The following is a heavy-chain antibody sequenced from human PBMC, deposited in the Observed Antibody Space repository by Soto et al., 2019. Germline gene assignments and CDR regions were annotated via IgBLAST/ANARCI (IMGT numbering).Heavy chain of an antibody. V-gene: IGHV1-69*01. CDR1: GGTFSSYA. J-gene: IGHJ4*02. Sequence: QVQLVQSGAEVKKPGSSVKVSCKASGGTFSSYAISWARQAPGQGLEWLGGIVLIFVTAHYAQKFQGRVTNTADESTSTAYSELSSLRSEDTAVYYCASPRGRDTAMVTLGYWGQGTLVTVSS. D-gene: IGHD5-18*01. CDR3: ASPRGRDTAMVTLGY. CDR2: IVLIFVTA.